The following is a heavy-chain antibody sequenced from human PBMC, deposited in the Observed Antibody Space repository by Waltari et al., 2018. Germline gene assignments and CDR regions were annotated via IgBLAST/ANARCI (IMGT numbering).Heavy chain of an antibody. CDR2: IDTRGST. V-gene: IGHV4-61*02. J-gene: IGHJ3*02. CDR3: ARDLSWELFAFDI. Sequence: QVQLQESGPGLVKPSQTLSLTCTVSGGSISSGSYYWSWIRQPAGKGLEWIGRIDTRGSTNYNPDLKTRVTISVDTAKNQFSLKLSSVTAADTAVYYCARDLSWELFAFDIWGQGTMVTVSS. CDR1: GGSISSGSYY. D-gene: IGHD1-26*01.